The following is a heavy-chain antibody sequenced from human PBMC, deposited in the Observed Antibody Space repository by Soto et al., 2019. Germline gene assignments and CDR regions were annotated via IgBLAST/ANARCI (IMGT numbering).Heavy chain of an antibody. CDR3: TKARGVSSVRFITWFDP. CDR1: GYTFIGYY. V-gene: IGHV1-2*04. CDR2: INPQTGAQ. Sequence: ASVKVSCKASGYTFIGYYIHWIRQAPGQGLEWMGYINPQTGAQTHAQKFKGSVTITRDTTSRTAYKEVKTPKSDDAAVYHFTKARGVSSVRFITWFDPGCQRNLVTVSS. J-gene: IGHJ5*02. D-gene: IGHD3-10*01.